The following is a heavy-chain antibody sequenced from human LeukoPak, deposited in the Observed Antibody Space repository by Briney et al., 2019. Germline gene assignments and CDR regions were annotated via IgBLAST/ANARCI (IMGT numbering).Heavy chain of an antibody. Sequence: GGSLRLSCAASGFTFTNCAMSWVRHAPGKGLEWVSGVSGSGDSTYYADSVKGRFTISRDNSNNTLCLLMNSLRAEDTAVYYCAKYMSSGYWGQGTLVSVSS. D-gene: IGHD6-19*01. J-gene: IGHJ4*02. CDR1: GFTFTNCA. CDR2: VSGSGDST. V-gene: IGHV3-23*01. CDR3: AKYMSSGY.